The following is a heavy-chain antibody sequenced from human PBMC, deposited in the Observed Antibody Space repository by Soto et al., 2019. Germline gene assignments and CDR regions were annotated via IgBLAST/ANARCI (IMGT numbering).Heavy chain of an antibody. CDR2: IYYSGST. CDR1: GGSLSSYY. Sequence: SGTLSPTRPVSGGSLSSYYWILVRQPPGKGLEWIGYIYYSGSTNYNPSLKSRVTISVDTSKNQFSLKLSSVTAADTAVYYCARENNVLPGGYFDYWGQGTLVTVSS. D-gene: IGHD3-10*01. V-gene: IGHV4-59*12. J-gene: IGHJ4*02. CDR3: ARENNVLPGGYFDY.